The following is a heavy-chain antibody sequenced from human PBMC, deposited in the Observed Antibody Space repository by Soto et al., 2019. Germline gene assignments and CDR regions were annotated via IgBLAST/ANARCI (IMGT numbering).Heavy chain of an antibody. CDR2: IYYSGST. V-gene: IGHV4-61*01. D-gene: IGHD6-13*01. CDR3: AREGSSSLMGV. Sequence: LSLTCTVSGGSVSSGSYYWSWIRQPPGKGLEWIGYIYYSGSTNYNPSLKSRVTISVDTSKNQFSLKLSSVTAADTAVYYCAREGSSSLMGVWGQGTTVTVSS. CDR1: GGSVSSGSYY. J-gene: IGHJ6*02.